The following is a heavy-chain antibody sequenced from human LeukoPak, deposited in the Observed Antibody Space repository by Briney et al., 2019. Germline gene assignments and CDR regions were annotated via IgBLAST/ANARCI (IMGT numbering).Heavy chain of an antibody. CDR2: IIPNSGGT. J-gene: IGHJ4*02. Sequence: GASVKVSCRTSGYTFSDYYIQWVRQAPGQGLEWMGWIIPNSGGTSYAQKFQGRVTITRDTSITTVYMELSSLRSDDTAVYYCARRPDSDGYLYDFWGQGTLVTVSS. D-gene: IGHD3-22*01. CDR3: ARRPDSDGYLYDF. V-gene: IGHV1-2*02. CDR1: GYTFSDYY.